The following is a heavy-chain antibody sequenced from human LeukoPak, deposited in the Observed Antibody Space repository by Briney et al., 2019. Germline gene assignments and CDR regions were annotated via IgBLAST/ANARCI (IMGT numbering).Heavy chain of an antibody. CDR3: ARRYRIASAGTFFFDY. J-gene: IGHJ4*02. CDR1: SGSMSGSY. Sequence: SETLSLTCTVSSGSMSGSYWGWIRQPPGKGLEWIGDIYYLGHTNYNPSLKSRVTVSLDTSKNQFSLKLSSVTAADTALFYCARRYRIASAGTFFFDYWGQGFLVTISS. CDR2: IYYLGHT. D-gene: IGHD6-25*01. V-gene: IGHV4-59*08.